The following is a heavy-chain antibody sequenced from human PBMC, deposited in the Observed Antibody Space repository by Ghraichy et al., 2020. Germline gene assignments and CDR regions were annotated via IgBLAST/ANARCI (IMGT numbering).Heavy chain of an antibody. J-gene: IGHJ1*01. Sequence: SCAASGFTFSSYGMHWVRQAPGKGLEWVAVISYDGSNKFYADSVKGRFTISRDNSKNTLFLQMNSLRAEDTAVYYCAKDLNSLYSSVPQYFHHWGQGTLVTVSS. V-gene: IGHV3-30*18. CDR3: AKDLNSLYSSVPQYFHH. CDR2: ISYDGSNK. D-gene: IGHD6-19*01. CDR1: GFTFSSYG.